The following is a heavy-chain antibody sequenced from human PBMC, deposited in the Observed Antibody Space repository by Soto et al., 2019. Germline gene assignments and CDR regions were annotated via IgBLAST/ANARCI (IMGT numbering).Heavy chain of an antibody. CDR1: GFTFSSYA. CDR2: ISSNGGSA. V-gene: IGHV3-64D*06. J-gene: IGHJ4*02. CDR3: VKDSLPSIAVAGYIDY. Sequence: GSLRLSCSASGFTFSSYAMHWVRQAPGKGLEYVSAISSNGGSAYYADSVKGRFTISRDNSKNTLYLQMSSLRAEDTAVYYCVKDSLPSIAVAGYIDYWGQGTLVTVSS. D-gene: IGHD6-19*01.